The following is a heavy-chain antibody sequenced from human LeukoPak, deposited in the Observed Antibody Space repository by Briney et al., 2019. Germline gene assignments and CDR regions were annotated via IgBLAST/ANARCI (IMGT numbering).Heavy chain of an antibody. CDR2: ISGSGGST. V-gene: IGHV3-23*01. J-gene: IGHJ6*02. D-gene: IGHD4-11*01. Sequence: RGSLRLSCAASGFTFSSYAMSWVRQAPGEGLEWVSAISGSGGSTYYADSVKGRFTISRDNSKNTLYLQMNSLRAEDTAVYYCAKDPTVSMGYYYYGMDVWGQGTTVTVSS. CDR3: AKDPTVSMGYYYYGMDV. CDR1: GFTFSSYA.